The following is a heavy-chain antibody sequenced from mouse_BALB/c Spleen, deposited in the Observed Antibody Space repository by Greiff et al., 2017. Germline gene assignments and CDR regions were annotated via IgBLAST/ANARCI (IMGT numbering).Heavy chain of an antibody. J-gene: IGHJ4*01. CDR1: GFTFSSFG. V-gene: IGHV5-17*02. D-gene: IGHD2-3*01. CDR2: ISSGSSTI. Sequence: EVQGVESGGGLVQPGGSRKLSCAASGFTFSSFGMHWVRQAPEKGLEWVAYISSGSSTIYYADTVKGRFTISRDNPKNTLFLQMTSLRSEDTAMYYCARSKDGYCAMDYWGQGTSVTVSS. CDR3: ARSKDGYCAMDY.